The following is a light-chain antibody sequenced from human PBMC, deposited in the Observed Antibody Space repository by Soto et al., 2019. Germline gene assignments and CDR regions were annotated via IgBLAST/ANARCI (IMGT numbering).Light chain of an antibody. Sequence: QSVLTQPPSASGTPGQRVTISCSGSSSNIGSNYVYWYQQLPGTAPKLLIYRNNQRPSGVPDRFSGSKSGTSASLAISGLRSEDEADDYCAAWDDSLSGRVFGGGTKVTVL. J-gene: IGLJ2*01. CDR2: RNN. V-gene: IGLV1-47*01. CDR1: SSNIGSNY. CDR3: AAWDDSLSGRV.